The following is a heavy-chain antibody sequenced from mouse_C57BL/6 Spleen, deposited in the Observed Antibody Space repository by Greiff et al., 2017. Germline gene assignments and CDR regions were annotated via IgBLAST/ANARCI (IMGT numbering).Heavy chain of an antibody. CDR3: ERAGGYCDD. CDR2: IYPGSGST. V-gene: IGHV1-55*01. CDR1: GYTFTSYW. J-gene: IGHJ2*01. Sequence: VQLQQSGAELVKPGASVKMSCKASGYTFTSYWITWVKQRPGQGLEWIGDIYPGSGSTNYNEKFKSKATLTVDTSSSTAYMQLGSLTSEDSAVYYGERAGGYCDDWGQGTTLTVSS.